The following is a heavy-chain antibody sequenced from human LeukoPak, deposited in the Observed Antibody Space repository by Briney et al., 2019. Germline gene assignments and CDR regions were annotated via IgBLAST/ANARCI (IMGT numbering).Heavy chain of an antibody. V-gene: IGHV4-34*01. CDR1: GGSFSGYY. CDR2: IDHSGST. Sequence: SETLSLTCAVDGGSFSGYYWSWIRQPPGKGLEWIGEIDHSGSTNYNPSLKSRVTISVDTSKNQFSLKLSSVTAADTAVYYCARVGGIAAPFDYWGQGTLVTVSS. CDR3: ARVGGIAAPFDY. J-gene: IGHJ4*02. D-gene: IGHD6-13*01.